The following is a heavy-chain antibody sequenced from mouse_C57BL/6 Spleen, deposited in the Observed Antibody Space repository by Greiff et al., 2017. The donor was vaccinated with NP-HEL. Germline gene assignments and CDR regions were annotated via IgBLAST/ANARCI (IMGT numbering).Heavy chain of an antibody. CDR2: IWRGGST. CDR3: AKVYYYGSSLYYYAMDY. D-gene: IGHD1-1*01. CDR1: GFSLTSYG. J-gene: IGHJ4*01. V-gene: IGHV2-5*01. Sequence: QVQLKESGPGLVQPSQSLSITCTVSGFSLTSYGVHWVRQSPGKGLEWLGVIWRGGSTDYNAAFMSRLSITKDNSKSQVFFKMNSLQADDTAIYYCAKVYYYGSSLYYYAMDYWGQGTSVTVSS.